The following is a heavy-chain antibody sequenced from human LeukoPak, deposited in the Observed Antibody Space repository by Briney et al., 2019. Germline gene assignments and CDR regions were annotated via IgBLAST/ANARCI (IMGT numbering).Heavy chain of an antibody. Sequence: PSETLSLTCTVSGGFISSSSYYWGWIRQPPGKGLEWIGSIYYSGSTYYNPSLKSRVTISVDTSKNQFSLKLSSVTAADTAVYYCARYYYDSSPDYWGQGTLVTVSS. CDR3: ARYYYDSSPDY. CDR1: GGFISSSSYY. J-gene: IGHJ4*02. V-gene: IGHV4-39*07. D-gene: IGHD3-22*01. CDR2: IYYSGST.